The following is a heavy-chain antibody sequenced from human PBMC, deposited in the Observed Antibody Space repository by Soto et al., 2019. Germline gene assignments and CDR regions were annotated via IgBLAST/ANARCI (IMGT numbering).Heavy chain of an antibody. CDR3: ARGGFGYCSGGSCYSEY. V-gene: IGHV3-33*01. D-gene: IGHD2-15*01. J-gene: IGHJ4*02. Sequence: QVQLVESGGGVVQPGRSLRLSCAASGFTFSSYGMHWVRQAPGKGLEWVAVIWYDGSNKYYADSVKGRFTISRDNSKNTLYLQMNSLRAEDTAVYYCARGGFGYCSGGSCYSEYWGQGTLVTVSS. CDR1: GFTFSSYG. CDR2: IWYDGSNK.